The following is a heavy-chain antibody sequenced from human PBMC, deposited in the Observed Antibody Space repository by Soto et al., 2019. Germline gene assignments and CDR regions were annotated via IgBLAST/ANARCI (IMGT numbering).Heavy chain of an antibody. CDR2: INPNSGGT. CDR3: ARDGPRGNWNYNY. D-gene: IGHD1-7*01. CDR1: GYTFTGYY. Sequence: ASVKVSCKASGYTFTGYYMHWVRQAPGQGLEWMGWINPNSGGTNYAQKFQGRVTMTRDTSISTAYMELSRLRSDDTAVYYCARDGPRGNWNYNYWGQGTLVTVSS. J-gene: IGHJ4*02. V-gene: IGHV1-2*02.